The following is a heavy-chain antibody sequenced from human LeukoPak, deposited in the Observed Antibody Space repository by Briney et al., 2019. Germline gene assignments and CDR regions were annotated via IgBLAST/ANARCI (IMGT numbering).Heavy chain of an antibody. CDR2: MNPNSGNT. Sequence: ASVKVSCKASGYTFTSYDINWVRQATGQGPQWMGWMNPNSGNTGYAQKFQGRVTITRNTSISTAYMELSSLRSEDTAVYYSAREVTTGTTNWFDPWGQGTLVTVSS. CDR1: GYTFTSYD. D-gene: IGHD1-1*01. J-gene: IGHJ5*02. V-gene: IGHV1-8*03. CDR3: AREVTTGTTNWFDP.